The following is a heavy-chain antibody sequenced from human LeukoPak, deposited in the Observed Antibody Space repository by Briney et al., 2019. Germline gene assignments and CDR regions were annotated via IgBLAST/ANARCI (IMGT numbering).Heavy chain of an antibody. D-gene: IGHD3-10*01. Sequence: SETLSLTCRVSGVSISSGSNYSGWIRPPPGKTLEWIWSIYSSGSTYYNSSLKSRVIILMETPKNHFSLKLSSVTDADTAVYYCARSDGYGLVGMWGQGTMVTVSS. J-gene: IGHJ3*01. CDR2: IYSSGST. CDR1: GVSISSGSNY. V-gene: IGHV4-39*07. CDR3: ARSDGYGLVGM.